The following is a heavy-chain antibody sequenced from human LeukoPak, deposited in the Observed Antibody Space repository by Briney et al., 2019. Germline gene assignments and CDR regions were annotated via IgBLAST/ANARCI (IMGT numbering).Heavy chain of an antibody. Sequence: PSETLSLTCNISSASINTYYWTCFRQPAGKGLEWIGRVYSSGYTHYNPSLKSRVTMSVDTSKIQFSLRLSSVTAADTAVYYCARGYCAADCYYFDYLGQGTLVTVSS. CDR1: SASINTYY. J-gene: IGHJ4*02. D-gene: IGHD2-21*02. CDR3: ARGYCAADCYYFDY. V-gene: IGHV4-4*07. CDR2: VYSSGYT.